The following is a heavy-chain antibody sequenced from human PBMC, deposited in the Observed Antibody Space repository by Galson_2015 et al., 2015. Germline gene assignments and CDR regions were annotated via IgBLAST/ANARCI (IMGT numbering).Heavy chain of an antibody. CDR3: AITFGGVIVEGPAFDI. J-gene: IGHJ3*02. Sequence: SVKVSCKASGGTFSSYAINWVRQAPGQGLEWMGGIIPIFGTANYAQKFQGRVTITADESTSTAYMELSSLRSEDTAVYYCAITFGGVIVEGPAFDIWGQGTMVTVSS. V-gene: IGHV1-69*13. D-gene: IGHD3-16*02. CDR1: GGTFSSYA. CDR2: IIPIFGTA.